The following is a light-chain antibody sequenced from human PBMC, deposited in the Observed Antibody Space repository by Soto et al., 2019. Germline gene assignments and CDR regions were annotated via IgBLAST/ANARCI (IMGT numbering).Light chain of an antibody. CDR2: DAS. Sequence: EVVLTQSPATLSLSPGERATLFCRASQSVGSYLAWFHQKPGQAPRLLIYDASNRAPGIPARFSGSGSGTDFTLTISSLDPEDFGVYYCQQRKNWPPITFGQGTRLEIK. CDR1: QSVGSY. V-gene: IGKV3-11*01. CDR3: QQRKNWPPIT. J-gene: IGKJ5*01.